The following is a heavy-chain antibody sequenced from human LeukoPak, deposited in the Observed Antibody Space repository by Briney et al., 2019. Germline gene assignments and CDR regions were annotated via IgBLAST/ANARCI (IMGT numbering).Heavy chain of an antibody. D-gene: IGHD5/OR15-5a*01. CDR2: GSSSGTTI. Sequence: NPGGSLRLSCAASGFTLSDYYMSWIRQAPGKGLEWVSYGSSSGTTIYYADSVKGRFAISRDNAKNSLYLQMNNLRSEDTAMYHCAVSPRTPVSAWGQGTLVTVSS. V-gene: IGHV3-11*04. CDR3: AVSPRTPVSA. J-gene: IGHJ1*01. CDR1: GFTLSDYY.